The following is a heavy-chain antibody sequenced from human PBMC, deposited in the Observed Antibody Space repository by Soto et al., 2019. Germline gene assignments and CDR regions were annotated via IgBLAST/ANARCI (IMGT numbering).Heavy chain of an antibody. D-gene: IGHD3-10*01. CDR1: GFTFSSYG. V-gene: IGHV3-33*01. Sequence: GGSLRLSCAASGFTFSSYGMHWVRQAPGKGLEWVAVIWYDGSNKYYADSVKGRFTISRDNSKNTLYLQMNSLRVEDTAVYYCARGSGVGGFDIWGQGTMVTVSS. J-gene: IGHJ3*02. CDR2: IWYDGSNK. CDR3: ARGSGVGGFDI.